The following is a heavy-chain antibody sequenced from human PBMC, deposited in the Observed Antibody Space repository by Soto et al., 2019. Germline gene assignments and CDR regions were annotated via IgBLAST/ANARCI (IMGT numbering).Heavy chain of an antibody. CDR1: GYTFTSYG. CDR2: ISAYNGNT. CDR3: ARRSTTSLPLYGMDV. J-gene: IGHJ6*02. D-gene: IGHD2-2*01. V-gene: IGHV1-18*04. Sequence: GASVKVSCKASGYTFTSYGISWVRQAPGQGLEWMGWISAYNGNTNYAQKLQGRVTMTTDTSTSTAYMELRSLRSDDTAVYYCARRSTTSLPLYGMDVWGQGTTVTVSS.